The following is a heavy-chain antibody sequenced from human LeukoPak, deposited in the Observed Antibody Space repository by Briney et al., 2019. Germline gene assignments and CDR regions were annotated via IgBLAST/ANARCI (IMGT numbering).Heavy chain of an antibody. CDR2: ISGSGGST. CDR3: AKDRYDYVWGSYSRPPEEVYY. V-gene: IGHV3-23*01. D-gene: IGHD3-16*01. J-gene: IGHJ4*02. CDR1: GFTFSSYA. Sequence: GGSLRLSCAASGFTFSSYAMSWVRQAPGKGLEWVSAISGSGGSTYYADSVKGRFTISRDNSKDTLYLQMNSLRAEDTAVYYSAKDRYDYVWGSYSRPPEEVYYWGQGTLVTVSS.